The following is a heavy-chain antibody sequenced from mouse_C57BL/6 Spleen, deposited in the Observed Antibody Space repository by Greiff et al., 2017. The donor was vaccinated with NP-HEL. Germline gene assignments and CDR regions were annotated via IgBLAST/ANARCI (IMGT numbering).Heavy chain of an antibody. J-gene: IGHJ2*01. Sequence: QVQLKQPGAELVKPGASVKMSCKASGYTFTSYWITWVKQRPGQGLEWIGDIYPGSGSTNYNEKFKSKATLTVDTSSSTAYMQLSSMTSEDSAVYYCARQPYYGSSHDYWGQGTTLTVSS. V-gene: IGHV1-55*01. CDR2: IYPGSGST. D-gene: IGHD1-1*01. CDR3: ARQPYYGSSHDY. CDR1: GYTFTSYW.